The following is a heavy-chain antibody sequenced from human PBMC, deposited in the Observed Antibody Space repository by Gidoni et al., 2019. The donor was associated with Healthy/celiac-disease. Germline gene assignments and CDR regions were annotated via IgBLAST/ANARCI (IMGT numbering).Heavy chain of an antibody. J-gene: IGHJ4*02. CDR2: IYYSGST. D-gene: IGHD3-3*01. Sequence: QLQLQESGPGLVKPSETLSLTCTVSGGSISSSSYYWGWIRQPPGKGLEWIGSIYYSGSTYYNPSLKSRVTISVDTSKNQFSLKLSSVTAADTAVYYCARTYDFASSFDYWGQGTLVTVSS. V-gene: IGHV4-39*01. CDR3: ARTYDFASSFDY. CDR1: GGSISSSSYY.